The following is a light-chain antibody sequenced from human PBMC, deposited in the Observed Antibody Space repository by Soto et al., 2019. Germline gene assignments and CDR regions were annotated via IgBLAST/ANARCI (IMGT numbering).Light chain of an antibody. V-gene: IGLV1-44*01. Sequence: QPVLTQPPSASGTPGQRVTISCSGSSSNIGSDTVNWYQHLPGTAPKLLINSNNQRPSGVPDRFSGSKSGTSASLAISGLQSEDEAVYYCAAWDDSLNGVVFGGGTKLTVL. CDR2: SNN. J-gene: IGLJ2*01. CDR3: AAWDDSLNGVV. CDR1: SSNIGSDT.